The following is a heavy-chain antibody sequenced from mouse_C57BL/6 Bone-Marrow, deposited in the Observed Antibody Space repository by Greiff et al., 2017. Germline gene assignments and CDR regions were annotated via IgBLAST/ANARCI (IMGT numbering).Heavy chain of an antibody. CDR3: ARIERLGGSYFDY. CDR2: ISYDGSN. J-gene: IGHJ2*01. D-gene: IGHD4-1*01. CDR1: GYSITSGYY. Sequence: DVQLVESGPGLVKPSQSLSLTCSVTGYSITSGYYWNWIRQFPGNKLEWMGYISYDGSNNYNPSLKNRISITRDTSKNQFFLKLNSVTTEDTATYYCARIERLGGSYFDYWGQGTTLTVSS. V-gene: IGHV3-6*01.